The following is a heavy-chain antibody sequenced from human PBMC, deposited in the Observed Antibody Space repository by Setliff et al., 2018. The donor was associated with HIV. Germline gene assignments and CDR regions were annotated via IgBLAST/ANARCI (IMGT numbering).Heavy chain of an antibody. CDR2: IYYSGST. V-gene: IGHV4-39*07. Sequence: SETLSLTCPVSGGSISSSSYYWGWICQPPGKGLEWIVSIYYSGSTYYNPSLKSRVTISVDTSKNQFSLKLNSVTAEDTAVYYCARAGGLAVAFDYWGQGTLVTVSS. D-gene: IGHD6-19*01. J-gene: IGHJ4*02. CDR3: ARAGGLAVAFDY. CDR1: GGSISSSSYY.